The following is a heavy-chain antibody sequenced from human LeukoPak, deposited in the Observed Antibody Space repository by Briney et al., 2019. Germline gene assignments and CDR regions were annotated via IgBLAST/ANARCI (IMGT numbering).Heavy chain of an antibody. CDR1: GGSISNYY. D-gene: IGHD3-22*01. CDR3: AVDYDSTGYYFSMDV. Sequence: KTSETLSLTCTVSGGSISNYYWSWIRQPPGKGLEWIGYISYSGSTNYNPSLKGRVTISVDTSKNHFSLKLSSVTATDTAVYYCAVDYDSTGYYFSMDVWGKGTTVTVSS. V-gene: IGHV4-59*01. CDR2: ISYSGST. J-gene: IGHJ6*03.